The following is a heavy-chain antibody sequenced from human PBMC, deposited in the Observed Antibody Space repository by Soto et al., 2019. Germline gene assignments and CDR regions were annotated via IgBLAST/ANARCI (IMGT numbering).Heavy chain of an antibody. CDR3: AREVVVAIDDSPFYGMDV. CDR2: INPSGGGT. D-gene: IGHD2-15*01. CDR1: GYAFTSYH. J-gene: IGHJ6*02. Sequence: QVQLVQSGAEVKKPGAPMKVSCKASGYAFTSYHINWVRQAPGQGLEWMGIINPSGGGTTNAQKFRGRVTMTRDTSTSTVYMELSSLRSEDTAVYFCAREVVVAIDDSPFYGMDVWGQGTTVTVSS. V-gene: IGHV1-46*01.